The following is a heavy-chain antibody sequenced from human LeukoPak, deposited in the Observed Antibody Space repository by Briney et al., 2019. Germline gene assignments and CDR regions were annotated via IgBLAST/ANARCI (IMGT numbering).Heavy chain of an antibody. CDR2: INPESDVT. D-gene: IGHD3-3*01. J-gene: IGHJ6*03. V-gene: IGHV1-2*02. Sequence: GASVKVSCKASGYIFTAYYMHWVRQAPGQGLEWMGWINPESDVTKYAQKFQGRVTMTRDRSISTAYMELSSLRSDDTAVYYSARSRESDYDFWSGHNYYYDLDVWGEGTTVTVSS. CDR3: ARSRESDYDFWSGHNYYYDLDV. CDR1: GYIFTAYY.